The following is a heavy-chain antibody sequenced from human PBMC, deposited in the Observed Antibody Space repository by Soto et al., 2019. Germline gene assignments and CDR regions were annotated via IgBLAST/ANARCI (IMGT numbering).Heavy chain of an antibody. D-gene: IGHD6-13*01. Sequence: SETLSLTCTVSGGSISSSSYYWGWIRQPPGKGLEWIGSIYYSGSTYYSPSLKSRVTISVDTSKNQFPLKLSSVTAADTAVYYCARHEGIAAAGVDYWGQGTLVTVSS. CDR1: GGSISSSSYY. CDR3: ARHEGIAAAGVDY. CDR2: IYYSGST. V-gene: IGHV4-39*01. J-gene: IGHJ4*02.